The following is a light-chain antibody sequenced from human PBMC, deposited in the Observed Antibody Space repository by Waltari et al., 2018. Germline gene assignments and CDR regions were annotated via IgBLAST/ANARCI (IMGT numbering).Light chain of an antibody. CDR2: AAT. CDR3: QQYYTYPQT. J-gene: IGKJ1*01. V-gene: IGKV1-8*01. CDR1: QDISNY. Sequence: AIRITQSPSSLSASTGDRVTITCRASQDISNYLAWYQQKPGKAPELLIYAATTLQSGVPSRFSASGSGTDFTLTISCLQSEDFATYYCQQYYTYPQTFGQGTKVEI.